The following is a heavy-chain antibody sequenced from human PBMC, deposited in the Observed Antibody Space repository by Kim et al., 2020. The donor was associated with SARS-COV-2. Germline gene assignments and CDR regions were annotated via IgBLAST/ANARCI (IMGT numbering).Heavy chain of an antibody. D-gene: IGHD6-19*01. CDR3: AREFGDPGSYSSGWSHSGMDV. V-gene: IGHV3-48*03. Sequence: GGSLRLSCAASGFTFSSYEMNWVRQAPGKGLEWVSYISSSCSTIYYADSVKGRFTISRDNAKNSLYLQMNSLRAEDTAVYYCAREFGDPGSYSSGWSHSGMDVWGQGTTVTVSS. J-gene: IGHJ6*02. CDR1: GFTFSSYE. CDR2: ISSSCSTI.